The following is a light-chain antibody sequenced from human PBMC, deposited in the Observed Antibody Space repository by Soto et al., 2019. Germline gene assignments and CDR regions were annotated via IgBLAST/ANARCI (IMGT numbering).Light chain of an antibody. CDR2: AAS. V-gene: IGKV3-15*01. Sequence: EIVMTQSPATLSVSPGERATLSCRASQSVSNILAWYQQKPGQAPRLLIYAASTRATGIPARFSGSGSGTEFTLTISSLQSEDFAVYYCQHYNNWPPWTFGQGTKVEIK. CDR1: QSVSNI. J-gene: IGKJ1*01. CDR3: QHYNNWPPWT.